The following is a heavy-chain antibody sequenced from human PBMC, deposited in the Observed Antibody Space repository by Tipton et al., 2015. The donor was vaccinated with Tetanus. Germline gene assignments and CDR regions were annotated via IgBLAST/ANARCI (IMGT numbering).Heavy chain of an antibody. V-gene: IGHV1-2*02. Sequence: QLVQSGAEVKKPGASVKVSCKTAGYSFTGYYIHWVRQATGQGLEWMGWINPNSGGTNYAQKIQGRVTMTRDTSISTVYMELSRMKSGDPAVYFCARPGWAGSSYSHGMAVWGRGPTVTVSS. CDR2: INPNSGGT. CDR3: ARPGWAGSSYSHGMAV. J-gene: IGHJ6*02. D-gene: IGHD6-19*01. CDR1: GYSFTGYY.